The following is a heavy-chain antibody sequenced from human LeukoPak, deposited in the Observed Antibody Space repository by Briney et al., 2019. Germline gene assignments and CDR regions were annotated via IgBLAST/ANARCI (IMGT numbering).Heavy chain of an antibody. J-gene: IGHJ4*02. D-gene: IGHD3-22*01. V-gene: IGHV4-34*01. CDR1: GGSFSGYY. CDR2: INHSGST. CDR3: ARAGRDYYDSSGYYLDY. Sequence: SETLSLTCAVYGGSFSGYYWSWIRQPPGKGLEWIGEINHSGSTNYNPSLKSRVTISVDTSKNQLSLKLSSVTAADTAVYYCARAGRDYYDSSGYYLDYWGQGTLVTVSS.